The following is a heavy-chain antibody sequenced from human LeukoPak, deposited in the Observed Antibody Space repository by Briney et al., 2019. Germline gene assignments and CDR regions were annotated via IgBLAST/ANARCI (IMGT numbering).Heavy chain of an antibody. J-gene: IGHJ4*02. Sequence: ASVKVSCKASGYTFPSYFMHWVRQAPGQGLEWMGIINPTGGSTTYAQKFQGRVTMTRDTSTSTVYMELSSLRSDDTDVYYCERTAARRFDYWGQGTLVTVSS. CDR2: INPTGGST. V-gene: IGHV1-46*01. CDR3: ERTAARRFDY. D-gene: IGHD6-6*01. CDR1: GYTFPSYF.